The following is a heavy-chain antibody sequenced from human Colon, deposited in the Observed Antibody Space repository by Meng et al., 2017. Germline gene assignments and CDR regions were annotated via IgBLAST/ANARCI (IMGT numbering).Heavy chain of an antibody. CDR1: GTSLTTSGEG. D-gene: IGHD3/OR15-3a*01. CDR2: VYWDGDS. Sequence: ISLKESGPTLVKPTQPLALTCTFSGTSLTTSGEGVGWIRQPPGKALEWLALVYWDGDSRYSPSLRNRLTITKDTSRNQVVLTMTNVDPVDTGTYFCFHSSDHLIYASSWGQGTLVTVSS. CDR3: FHSSDHLIYASS. J-gene: IGHJ5*02. V-gene: IGHV2-5*02.